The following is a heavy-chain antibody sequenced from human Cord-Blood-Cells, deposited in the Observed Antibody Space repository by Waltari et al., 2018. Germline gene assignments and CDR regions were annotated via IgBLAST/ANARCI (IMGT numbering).Heavy chain of an antibody. D-gene: IGHD3-9*01. CDR2: TYYRSKWYN. V-gene: IGHV6-1*01. CDR1: GDSVPSNSAA. J-gene: IGHJ6*02. CDR3: ARGEGDILTGYYYYGMDV. Sequence: QVQLQQSGPGLVKPSQTISLTCAISGDSVPSNSAAWNWIRQSPSRGLEWLGRTYYRSKWYNDYAVSVKSRITINPDTSKNQFSLQLNSVTPEDTAVYYCARGEGDILTGYYYYGMDVWGQGTTVTVSS.